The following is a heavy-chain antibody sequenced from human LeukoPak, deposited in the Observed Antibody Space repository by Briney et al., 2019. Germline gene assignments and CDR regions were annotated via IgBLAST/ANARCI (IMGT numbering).Heavy chain of an antibody. CDR2: INSDGSTT. CDR1: EFTFSSYW. V-gene: IGHV3-74*01. CDR3: ARAGYYRFDY. D-gene: IGHD3-22*01. J-gene: IGHJ4*02. Sequence: PGGSLRLSCAASEFTFSSYWMHWVSQAPGTGPVWVARINSDGSTTNYADSVQGRFTISRDNAKNTLFLQMNSLRAEDTAVYYCARAGYYRFDYWGQGTLVTVSS.